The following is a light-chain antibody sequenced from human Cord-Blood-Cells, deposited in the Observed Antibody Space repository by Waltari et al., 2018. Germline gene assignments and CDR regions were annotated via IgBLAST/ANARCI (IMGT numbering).Light chain of an antibody. CDR2: YDS. Sequence: SYVLTQPPSVSVAPGKKARITCGGNNIGRKSVHGYQQKPGQAPVLVIYYDSDRPSVIPERFSGSNSGNTATLTISRVEAGDEADYYCQVWDSSSDHYVVFGGGTKLTVL. CDR3: QVWDSSSDHYVV. J-gene: IGLJ2*01. V-gene: IGLV3-21*04. CDR1: NIGRKS.